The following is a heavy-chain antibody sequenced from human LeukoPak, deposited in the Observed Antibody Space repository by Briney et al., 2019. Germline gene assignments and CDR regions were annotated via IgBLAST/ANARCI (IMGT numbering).Heavy chain of an antibody. Sequence: SQTLSLTCAVSGGSISSGGYSWSWIRQPPGKGLEWIGYIYHSGSTYYNPSLRSRVTISVDRSKNQFSLKLSSVTAADTAVYYCARGYSSSYYFDYWGQGTLVTVSS. CDR2: IYHSGST. D-gene: IGHD6-6*01. CDR3: ARGYSSSYYFDY. V-gene: IGHV4-30-2*01. J-gene: IGHJ4*02. CDR1: GGSISSGGYS.